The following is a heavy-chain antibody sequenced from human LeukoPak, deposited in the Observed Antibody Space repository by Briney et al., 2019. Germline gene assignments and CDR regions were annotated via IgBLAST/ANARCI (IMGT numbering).Heavy chain of an antibody. J-gene: IGHJ4*02. Sequence: SETLSLTCTVSGYSISSGYYWGWIRQPPGKGLEWIGSIYHSGSTYYNPSLKSRVTISVDTSKNQFSLKLSSVTAADTAVYYCASPNHRYGSGSYFGYWGQGTLVTVSS. CDR2: IYHSGST. V-gene: IGHV4-38-2*02. CDR1: GYSISSGYY. D-gene: IGHD3-10*01. CDR3: ASPNHRYGSGSYFGY.